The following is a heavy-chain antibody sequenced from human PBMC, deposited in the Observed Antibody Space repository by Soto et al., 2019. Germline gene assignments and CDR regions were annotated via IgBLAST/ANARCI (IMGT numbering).Heavy chain of an antibody. D-gene: IGHD3-16*01. V-gene: IGHV4-31*03. CDR2: IYYSGST. J-gene: IGHJ6*03. CDR1: GGSISSGGYY. CDR3: ARDRGSGGGYYYMDV. Sequence: SETLSLTCTVSGGSISSGGYYWSWIRQHPGKGLEWIGYIYYSGSTYYNPSLKSRVTISVDTSKNQFSLKLSSVTAADTAVYYCARDRGSGGGYYYMDVWGKGTTVTLSS.